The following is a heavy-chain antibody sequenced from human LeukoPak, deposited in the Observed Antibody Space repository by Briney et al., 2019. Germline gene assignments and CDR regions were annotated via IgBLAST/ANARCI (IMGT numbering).Heavy chain of an antibody. CDR1: GGSISNYY. Sequence: SETLSLTCTVSGGSISNYYWSWIRQPPGKGLEWLGYVYNSGSTHYNPSLKSRVTISADTSKNQFSLTLTSVTAADTAVYYCAKSGGTWSYNYWGQGTLVTVSS. J-gene: IGHJ4*02. CDR2: VYNSGST. CDR3: AKSGGTWSYNY. V-gene: IGHV4-59*01. D-gene: IGHD1-26*01.